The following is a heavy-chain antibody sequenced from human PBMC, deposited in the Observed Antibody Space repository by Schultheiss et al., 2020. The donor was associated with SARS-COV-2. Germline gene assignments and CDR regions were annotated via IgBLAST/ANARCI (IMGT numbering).Heavy chain of an antibody. CDR2: INSDGSGT. CDR3: ARAPYGSAWYGFDY. Sequence: LSLTCAASGFTFSSYWIHWVRQGPGKGLVWVSCINSDGSGTTYADSVKGRFTISRDNSKNTLYLQMNSLRAEDTAVYYCARAPYGSAWYGFDYWGQGTLVTVSS. D-gene: IGHD6-19*01. J-gene: IGHJ4*02. V-gene: IGHV3-74*01. CDR1: GFTFSSYW.